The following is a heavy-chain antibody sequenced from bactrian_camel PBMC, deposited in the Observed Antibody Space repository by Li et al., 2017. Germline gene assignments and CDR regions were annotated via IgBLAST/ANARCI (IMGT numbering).Heavy chain of an antibody. J-gene: IGHJ4*01. CDR2: IKSSSDGST. Sequence: HVQLVESGGGSVQAGESLRLSCTVSGFTFDVSDMGWFRQAPGNECELVSKIKSSSDGSTYYHDPVKGRFTISRDTAKNTMSLHMNSLTPDDSAMYYCAADFRTVLAGCTFYDYTYWGRGTQVTVS. V-gene: IGHV3S63*01. D-gene: IGHD6*01. CDR1: GFTFDVSD. CDR3: AADFRTVLAGCTFYDYTY.